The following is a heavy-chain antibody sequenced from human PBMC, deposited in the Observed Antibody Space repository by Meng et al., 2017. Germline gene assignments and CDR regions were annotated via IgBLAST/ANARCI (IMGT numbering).Heavy chain of an antibody. CDR3: ARRRGGSGRDC. D-gene: IGHD3-10*01. J-gene: IGHJ4*02. Sequence: QVQLQESGPGLVKPSQTLSLTCTVTGGSISSGGYYWDWVRQPPGKGLEWIGAIYHSGSTSYNPSLQSRVTMFVDTSKNQFSLMLPSVTATDTAVYYCARRRGGSGRDCWGQGTLVTVSS. CDR1: GGSISSGGYY. V-gene: IGHV4-39*01. CDR2: IYHSGST.